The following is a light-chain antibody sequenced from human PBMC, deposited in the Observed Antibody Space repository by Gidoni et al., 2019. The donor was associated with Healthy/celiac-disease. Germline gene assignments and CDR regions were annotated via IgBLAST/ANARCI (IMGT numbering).Light chain of an antibody. V-gene: IGKV3-15*01. Sequence: EIVMTQSPATLSVSPGESATLSCRASQSVSSNLAWYQQKPGQAPRLLIYGASTRATGIPARFSGSGSGTEFTLTISSLQSEDFAVYYCQQYNNWPITFXQXTRLXIK. CDR1: QSVSSN. J-gene: IGKJ5*01. CDR2: GAS. CDR3: QQYNNWPIT.